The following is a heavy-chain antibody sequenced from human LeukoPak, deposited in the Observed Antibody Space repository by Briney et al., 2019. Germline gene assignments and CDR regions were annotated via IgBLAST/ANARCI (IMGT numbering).Heavy chain of an antibody. Sequence: GGSLRLSCAASGFTFSSYAMSWVRQAPGKGLEWVSAISGSGGSTYYADSAKGRFTISRDNSKNTLYLQMNSLRAEDTAVYYCAKASYSSGWYWEDYWGQGTLVTVSS. CDR3: AKASYSSGWYWEDY. V-gene: IGHV3-23*01. D-gene: IGHD6-19*01. J-gene: IGHJ4*02. CDR1: GFTFSSYA. CDR2: ISGSGGST.